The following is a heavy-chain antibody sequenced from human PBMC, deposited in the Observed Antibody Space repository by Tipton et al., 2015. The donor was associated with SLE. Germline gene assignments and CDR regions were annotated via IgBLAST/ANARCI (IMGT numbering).Heavy chain of an antibody. J-gene: IGHJ4*02. CDR2: IWYDGSNK. V-gene: IGHV3-33*01. D-gene: IGHD2-15*01. Sequence: SLRLSCAASGFTFSSYGMHWVRQAPGKGLEWVAVIWYDGSNKYYADSVKGRFTISRDNSKNTLYLQMNSLRAEDTAVYYCARNTGASASDQWGQGTLVIVST. CDR1: GFTFSSYG. CDR3: ARNTGASASDQ.